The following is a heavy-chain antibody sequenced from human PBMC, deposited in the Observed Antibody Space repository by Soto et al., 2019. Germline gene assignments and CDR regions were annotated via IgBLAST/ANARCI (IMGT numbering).Heavy chain of an antibody. D-gene: IGHD1-7*01. Sequence: QVQLQESGPGLVKPSQTLSLTCTVSGGSISSGGYYWSWIRQHPGKGLEWIGYIYYSGSTYYNPYLKSRVTISVDTSKNQFSLKLSSVTAADTAVYYCARGITGTYRPQNWFDPWGQGTLVTVSS. CDR3: ARGITGTYRPQNWFDP. V-gene: IGHV4-31*03. CDR2: IYYSGST. J-gene: IGHJ5*02. CDR1: GGSISSGGYY.